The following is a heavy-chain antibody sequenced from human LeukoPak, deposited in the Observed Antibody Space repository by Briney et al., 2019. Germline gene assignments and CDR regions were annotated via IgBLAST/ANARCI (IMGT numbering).Heavy chain of an antibody. CDR1: GYTFTSYA. V-gene: IGHV1-3*01. J-gene: IGHJ4*02. D-gene: IGHD3-22*01. CDR3: ARVPRGYYDSSGYLDY. Sequence: GASVNVSFKASGYTFTSYAMHWVRQAPGQRLEWMGWINAGNGNTKYSQKFQGRVTITRDTSASTAYMELSSLRSEDTAVYYCARVPRGYYDSSGYLDYWGQGTLVTVSS. CDR2: INAGNGNT.